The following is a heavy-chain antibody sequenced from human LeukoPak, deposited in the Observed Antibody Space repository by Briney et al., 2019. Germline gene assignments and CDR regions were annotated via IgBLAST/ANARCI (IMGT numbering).Heavy chain of an antibody. Sequence: PGGSLRLSCAASGFTFSNYWMSWVRQAPGKGLEWVANVKQDGSESYYVDSVKGRFTISRDNAKNSLYLQMNSLRAEDTAVYYCARGGYSFGPSYSHGMDVWGQGTTVTVSS. CDR2: VKQDGSES. V-gene: IGHV3-7*01. CDR3: ARGGYSFGPSYSHGMDV. J-gene: IGHJ6*02. D-gene: IGHD5-18*01. CDR1: GFTFSNYW.